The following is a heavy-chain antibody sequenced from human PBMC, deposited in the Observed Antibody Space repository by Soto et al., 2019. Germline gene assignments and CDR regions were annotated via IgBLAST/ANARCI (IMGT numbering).Heavy chain of an antibody. CDR3: VRGGGGGLFDP. J-gene: IGHJ5*02. V-gene: IGHV3-11*06. Sequence: SLRLSCSGSVFTFGDSYMSWIRQAPGKGLEWLSYISPGSRYPAYADSVKGRFTISRDNAKRSLYPQMMSLTAEDTAIYYCVRGGGGGLFDPWGQGTMVTVSS. CDR1: VFTFGDSY. CDR2: ISPGSRYP. D-gene: IGHD2-15*01.